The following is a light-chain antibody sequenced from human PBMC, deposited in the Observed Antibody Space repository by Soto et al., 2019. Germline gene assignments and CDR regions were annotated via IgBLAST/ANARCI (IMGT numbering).Light chain of an antibody. CDR3: HQFGSSPPAFT. CDR1: QSVSTRY. Sequence: ESMLTQSPGTLSLSPGERATLSCRASQSVSTRYLAWYQQKPGQAPRLLIYGASIRATGTPDRFSGSGSGTDFSLTSSRLEPADFAVYYCHQFGSSPPAFTVGQGTKLEI. CDR2: GAS. V-gene: IGKV3-20*01. J-gene: IGKJ2*01.